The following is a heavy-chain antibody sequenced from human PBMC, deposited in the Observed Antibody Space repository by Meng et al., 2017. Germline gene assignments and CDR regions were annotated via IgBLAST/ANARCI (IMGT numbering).Heavy chain of an antibody. Sequence: GELVQSGSGVEKPGASVKVSCKASGYTFTSYAMNWVRQAPGQGLEWMGWINTNTGNPTYAQGFTGRFVFSLDTSVSTAYLQISSLKAEDTAVYYCARDSYYYDSSGSTSHDYWGQGTLVTVSS. V-gene: IGHV7-4-1*02. D-gene: IGHD3-22*01. CDR2: INTNTGNP. J-gene: IGHJ4*02. CDR3: ARDSYYYDSSGSTSHDY. CDR1: GYTFTSYA.